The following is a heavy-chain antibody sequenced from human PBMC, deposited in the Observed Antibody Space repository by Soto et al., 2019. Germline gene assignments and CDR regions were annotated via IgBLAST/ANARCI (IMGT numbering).Heavy chain of an antibody. D-gene: IGHD4-17*01. J-gene: IGHJ4*01. CDR1: GFTFMSYG. CDR3: ARGGGDYGDFFDY. CDR2: ISHDGSRK. Sequence: GSLRLSCAASGFTFMSYGMHWARQAPGKGLEWVAIISHDGSRKYYAESVKGRFTISRDNSKKTLYVQMNSLRAEDTAVYYCARGGGDYGDFFDYWGHGTLVTVSS. V-gene: IGHV3-33*05.